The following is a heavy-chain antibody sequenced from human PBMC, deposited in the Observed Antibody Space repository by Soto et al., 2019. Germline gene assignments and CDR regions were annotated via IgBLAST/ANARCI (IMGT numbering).Heavy chain of an antibody. V-gene: IGHV2-5*02. CDR2: TYWDDDK. D-gene: IGHD3-3*01. CDR1: GFSLTTSGVG. J-gene: IGHJ4*02. Sequence: QITLNESGPAVVSPTETLTLTCRFSGFSLTTSGVGVGWIRQSPGKAPEWLALTYWDDDKRYCASPKSRLTIAKDTSKNQVVLTVSDLDPTDTATYYCAHRVLRTVFGLVTTTAIYFDFWGQGTPVAVSS. CDR3: AHRVLRTVFGLVTTTAIYFDF.